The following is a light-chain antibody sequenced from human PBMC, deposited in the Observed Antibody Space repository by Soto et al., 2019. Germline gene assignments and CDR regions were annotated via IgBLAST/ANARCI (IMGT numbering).Light chain of an antibody. Sequence: QSALTQPPSASGSPGQSVYISCTGTSSDVGNYNYVSWFQQHPGKAPKLMIYGVSKRPSGVPDRFSGSKSGNTASLTVSGLQAEDEADYYCSSYAGSNNYVFGTGTKLTVL. CDR3: SSYAGSNNYV. V-gene: IGLV2-8*01. CDR1: SSDVGNYNY. CDR2: GVS. J-gene: IGLJ1*01.